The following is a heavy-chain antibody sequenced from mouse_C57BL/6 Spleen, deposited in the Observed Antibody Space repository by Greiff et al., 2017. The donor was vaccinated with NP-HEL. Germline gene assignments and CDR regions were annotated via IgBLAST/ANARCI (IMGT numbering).Heavy chain of an antibody. CDR1: GFTFSDYG. D-gene: IGHD1-1*01. V-gene: IGHV5-17*01. Sequence: EVMLVESGGGLVKPGGSLKLSCAASGFTFSDYGMHWVRQAPEKGLEWVAYISSGSSTIYYADTVKGRFTISRDNAKNTLFLQMTSLRSEDTAMYYCAREGYYYGSYYFDYWGQGTTLTVSS. CDR3: AREGYYYGSYYFDY. J-gene: IGHJ2*01. CDR2: ISSGSSTI.